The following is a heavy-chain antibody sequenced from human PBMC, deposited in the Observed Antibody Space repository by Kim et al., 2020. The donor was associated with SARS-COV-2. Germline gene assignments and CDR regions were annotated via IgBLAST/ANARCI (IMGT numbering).Heavy chain of an antibody. CDR1: GYTFTSYA. CDR3: ARVPGLYDILAGYYSEDYYYYYGMDV. J-gene: IGHJ6*02. D-gene: IGHD3-9*01. CDR2: INTNTGNP. V-gene: IGHV7-4-1*02. Sequence: ASVKVSCKASGYTFTSYAMNWVRQAPGQGLEWMGWINTNTGNPTYAQGFTGRFVFSLDTSVSTAYLQISSLKAEDTAVYYCARVPGLYDILAGYYSEDYYYYYGMDVWGQGTPVTVSS.